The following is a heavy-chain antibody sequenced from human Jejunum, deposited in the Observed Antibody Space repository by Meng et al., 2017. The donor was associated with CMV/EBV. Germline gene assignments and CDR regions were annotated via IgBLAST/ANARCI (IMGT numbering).Heavy chain of an antibody. D-gene: IGHD2-21*02. CDR2: IYGGGSTK. CDR1: FVFSGYS. J-gene: IGHJ4*02. V-gene: IGHV3-23*03. CDR3: AKDTVPDSRFNFDH. Sequence: FVFSGYSMSWVRLAPGKGLEWVSIIYGGGSTKIYADSVKGRFTISRDDSKNMLYLQMDSLRVEDTALYFCAKDTVPDSRFNFDHWGRGTLVTVSS.